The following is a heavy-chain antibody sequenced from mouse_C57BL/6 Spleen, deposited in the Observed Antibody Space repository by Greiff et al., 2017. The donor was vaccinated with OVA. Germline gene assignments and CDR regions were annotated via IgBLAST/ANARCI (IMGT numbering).Heavy chain of an antibody. CDR1: GYTFTNYW. D-gene: IGHD1-1*01. CDR2: IYPGGGYT. V-gene: IGHV1-63*01. J-gene: IGHJ4*01. Sequence: VQLQQSGAELVRPGTSVTMSCKASGYTFTNYWIGWAKQRPGHGLEWIGDIYPGGGYTNYNEKFKGKATLTADKSSSTAYMQFSSLTSEDSAIYYCARFSGSSSFIYAMDYWGQGTSVTVSS. CDR3: ARFSGSSSFIYAMDY.